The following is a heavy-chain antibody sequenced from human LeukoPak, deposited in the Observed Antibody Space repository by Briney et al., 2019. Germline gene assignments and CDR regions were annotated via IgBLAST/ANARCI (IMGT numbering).Heavy chain of an antibody. V-gene: IGHV3-30*04. CDR3: ARDLVDYYDSSGYLPYTLDY. J-gene: IGHJ4*02. D-gene: IGHD3-22*01. CDR2: ISYDGSNK. Sequence: GGSLRLSCAASGFTFSSYAMHWVRQAPGKGLEWVAVISYDGSNKYYADSVKGRFTISRDNSKNTLYLQMNSLRAEDTAVYYCARDLVDYYDSSGYLPYTLDYWGQGTLVTVSS. CDR1: GFTFSSYA.